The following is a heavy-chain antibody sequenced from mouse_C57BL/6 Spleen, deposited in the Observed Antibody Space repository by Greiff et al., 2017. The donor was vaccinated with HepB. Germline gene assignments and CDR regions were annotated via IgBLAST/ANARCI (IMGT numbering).Heavy chain of an antibody. Sequence: VQGVESGAELVRPGASVKLSCKASGYTFTDYYINWVKQRPGQGLEWIARIYPGSGNTYYNEKFKGKATLTAEKSSSTAYMQLSSLTSEDSAVYFCARARAYYSNYGAMDYWGQGTSVTVSS. V-gene: IGHV1-76*01. J-gene: IGHJ4*01. CDR2: IYPGSGNT. CDR3: ARARAYYSNYGAMDY. D-gene: IGHD2-5*01. CDR1: GYTFTDYY.